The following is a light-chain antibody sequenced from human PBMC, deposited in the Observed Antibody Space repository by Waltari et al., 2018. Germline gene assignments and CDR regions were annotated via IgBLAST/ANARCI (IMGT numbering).Light chain of an antibody. CDR1: TGAVTSAHY. Sequence: QTMVTQEHSVTVSPGGTVTLTCAPSTGAVTSAHYQNWFQQKPGQAPLTLIYRTRTNEPWTPARFSGALVGCKAALTLSGSEPDDEADYYFLLNLGCIRVFGGVTKLTVL. CDR2: RTR. V-gene: IGLV7-43*01. CDR3: LLNLGCIRV. J-gene: IGLJ2*01.